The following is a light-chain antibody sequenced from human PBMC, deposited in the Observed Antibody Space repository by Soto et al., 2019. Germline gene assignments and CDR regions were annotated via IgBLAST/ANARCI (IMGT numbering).Light chain of an antibody. V-gene: IGLV2-23*02. CDR2: EVS. Sequence: QSALTQPASESGSPGQSITISCTGTSSDVGSYNLVSWYQQHPGKAPKLMIYEVSKRPSGVANRFSGSKSGNTASLTISGLQAEDEADYYCCSYEGSSTFPKVVFGGGTKLTVL. CDR3: CSYEGSSTFPKVV. CDR1: SSDVGSYNL. J-gene: IGLJ2*01.